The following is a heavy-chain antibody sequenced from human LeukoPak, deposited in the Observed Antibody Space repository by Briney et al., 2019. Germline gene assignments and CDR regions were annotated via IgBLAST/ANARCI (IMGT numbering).Heavy chain of an antibody. Sequence: PSETLSLTSAVYGGSFSGYYWGWIRQPPGKGLEWIGEINHSGSTNYNPSLKSRVTISVYTSKNQFSLKLSSVTAADTAVYYCARCVVPVAAGFDYWGQGTLVTVSS. CDR2: INHSGST. CDR1: GGSFSGYY. J-gene: IGHJ4*02. V-gene: IGHV4-34*01. CDR3: ARCVVPVAAGFDY. D-gene: IGHD2-2*01.